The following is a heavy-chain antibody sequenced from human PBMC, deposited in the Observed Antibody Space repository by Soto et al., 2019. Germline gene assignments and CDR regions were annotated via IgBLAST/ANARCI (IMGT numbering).Heavy chain of an antibody. D-gene: IGHD2-8*01. CDR3: AKDYCSNGVCYEPDY. Sequence: QVQLVQSGAEVKKPGASVKVSCKASGYTFTTFGISWVRQAPGQGLEWMGWISTYNGNTNYAQNHQDRVTMTPDTSPTTAYMELRSLRSDDTAVYYCAKDYCSNGVCYEPDYWGQGPLVTVSS. J-gene: IGHJ4*02. CDR2: ISTYNGNT. V-gene: IGHV1-18*01. CDR1: GYTFTTFG.